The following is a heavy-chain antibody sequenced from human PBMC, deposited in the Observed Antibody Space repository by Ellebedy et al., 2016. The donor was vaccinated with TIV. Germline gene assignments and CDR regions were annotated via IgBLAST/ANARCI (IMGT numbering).Heavy chain of an antibody. CDR1: GFTFSSYS. Sequence: GGSLRLSXAASGFTFSSYSMIWVRQAPGKGLEWISYISSSSSPMSYADSVKGRFTISRDNAKNSLFLQMNSLRAEDTAVYHCTRDRGYCATTTCYHQGFDSWGQGTLVTVSS. V-gene: IGHV3-48*04. J-gene: IGHJ4*02. D-gene: IGHD2-2*01. CDR3: TRDRGYCATTTCYHQGFDS. CDR2: ISSSSSPM.